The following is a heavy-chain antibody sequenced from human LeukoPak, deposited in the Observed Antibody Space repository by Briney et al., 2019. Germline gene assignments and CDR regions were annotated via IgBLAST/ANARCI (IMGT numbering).Heavy chain of an antibody. CDR2: IIPIFGTA. CDR3: ARGNWNYVLDY. CDR1: GGTFSSYA. D-gene: IGHD1-7*01. Sequence: AASVKVSCKASGGTFSSYAISWVRQAPGQGLEWMGGIIPIFGTANYAQKFQGRVTITADESTSTAYMELSSLRSEDTAVYYCARGNWNYVLDYWGQGTLVTVSS. V-gene: IGHV1-69*13. J-gene: IGHJ4*02.